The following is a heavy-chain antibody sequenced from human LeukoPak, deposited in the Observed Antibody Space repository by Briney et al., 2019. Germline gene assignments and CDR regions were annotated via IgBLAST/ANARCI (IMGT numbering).Heavy chain of an antibody. V-gene: IGHV4-59*01. D-gene: IGHD3-10*01. J-gene: IGHJ2*01. Sequence: SETLSLTCTVSGGSISSYYWSWIRQPPGKGLEWIGYIYYSGSTNYNPSLKSRVTISVDTSKNQFSLRLSSVTAADTAVYYCARGLIRAWYFDLWGRGTLVTVSS. CDR3: ARGLIRAWYFDL. CDR1: GGSISSYY. CDR2: IYYSGST.